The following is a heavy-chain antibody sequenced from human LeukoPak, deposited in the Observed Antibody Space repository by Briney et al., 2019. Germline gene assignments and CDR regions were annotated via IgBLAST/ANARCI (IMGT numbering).Heavy chain of an antibody. CDR2: ISYDGSNK. V-gene: IGHV3-30*18. J-gene: IGHJ1*01. CDR3: AKGSPYCSGGSCYSGEYFQH. Sequence: GRSLRLSCAASGFTFSSYGMHWVRQAPGKGLEWVAVISYDGSNKYYADSVKGRFTVSRDNSKNTLYLQMNSPRAEDTAVYYCAKGSPYCSGGSCYSGEYFQHWGQGTLVTVSS. D-gene: IGHD2-15*01. CDR1: GFTFSSYG.